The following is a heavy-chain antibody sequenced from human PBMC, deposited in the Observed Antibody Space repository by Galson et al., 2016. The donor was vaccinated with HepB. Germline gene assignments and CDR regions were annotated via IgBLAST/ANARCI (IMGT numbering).Heavy chain of an antibody. CDR1: GYTFTRYD. CDR3: TRARGSGSGVVPDD. J-gene: IGHJ4*02. CDR2: MNPSDGGS. V-gene: IGHV1-8*01. D-gene: IGHD3-3*01. Sequence: SVKVSCKASGYTFTRYDINWVRQVPGQGLVWMAWMNPSDGGSGSIRTFQGRVTLTSDSSTRTAYMERNSLTTDDSSMYYCTRARGSGSGVVPDDWAQGTLVTVSS.